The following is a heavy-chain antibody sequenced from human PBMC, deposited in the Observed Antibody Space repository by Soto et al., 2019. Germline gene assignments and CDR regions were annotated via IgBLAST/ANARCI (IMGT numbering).Heavy chain of an antibody. CDR2: ITSNSNYM. CDR1: GFTFSSYS. D-gene: IGHD4-4*01. V-gene: IGHV3-21*01. Sequence: EVQLVESGGGLVKPGGSLRLSCAASGFTFSSYSMNWVRQAPGKGLEWVSSITSNSNYMYYADSVKGRFTISRDNAKNSLYLQMISLRAEDTAVYYCARDRNSNYYFDYWGQGTLVTVSS. CDR3: ARDRNSNYYFDY. J-gene: IGHJ4*02.